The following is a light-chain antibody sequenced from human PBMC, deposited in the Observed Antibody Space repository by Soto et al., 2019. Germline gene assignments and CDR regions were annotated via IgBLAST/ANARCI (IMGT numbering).Light chain of an antibody. V-gene: IGKV3-15*01. CDR1: QSVSSN. J-gene: IGKJ4*01. CDR2: DAS. CDR3: QQYNNWPPLT. Sequence: EIVMTQSPATLSVSPGDRATLSCRASQSVSSNLAWYQQIPGQAPRLLIYDASTRATGIPARFGGSGSGTEFTLTISSLQSEYFAVYYCQQYNNWPPLTFGGGTKVELK.